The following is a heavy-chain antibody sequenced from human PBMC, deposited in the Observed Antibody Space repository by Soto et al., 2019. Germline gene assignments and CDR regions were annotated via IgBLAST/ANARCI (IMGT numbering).Heavy chain of an antibody. V-gene: IGHV5-51*01. CDR3: AISYDSSGYYFGY. CDR2: IYPGDSDT. Sequence: GDSRKISCKGSGYSFTSYWIGWVRQMPGKGLEWMGIIYPGDSDTRYSPSFQGQVTISADKSISTAYLQWSSLKASDTAMYYCAISYDSSGYYFGYWGQGTLVTVSS. J-gene: IGHJ4*02. D-gene: IGHD3-22*01. CDR1: GYSFTSYW.